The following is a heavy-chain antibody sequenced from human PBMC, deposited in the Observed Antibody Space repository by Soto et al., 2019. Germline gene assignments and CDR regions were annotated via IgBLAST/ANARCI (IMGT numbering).Heavy chain of an antibody. J-gene: IGHJ5*02. Sequence: QLQLQESGSGLVRPSQTLSLTCAVSGGSISSGGYSWNWIRQPPGKGLEWIGYIYHSGSTLYNPSLKSRXXXXXXXXXXXXXXXXXXXXXXXXXXXXXXXXXXXGXWFDPWGQGTLVTVSS. CDR2: IYHSGST. V-gene: IGHV4-30-2*01. CDR3: XXXXXXGXWFDP. CDR1: GGSISSGGYS.